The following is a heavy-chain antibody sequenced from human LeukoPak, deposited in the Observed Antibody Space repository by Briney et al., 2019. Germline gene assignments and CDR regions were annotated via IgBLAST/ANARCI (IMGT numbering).Heavy chain of an antibody. CDR2: ISYDGSNK. CDR1: GFTFSSYA. Sequence: PGRSLRLSCAASGFTFSSYAMHWVRQAPGKGLEWVAVISYDGSNKYYADSVKGRFTISRDNAKNSLYLQMNSLRAEDTAVYYCARDLPLLRYFDWLDAFDIWGQGTMVTVSS. D-gene: IGHD3-9*01. J-gene: IGHJ3*02. CDR3: ARDLPLLRYFDWLDAFDI. V-gene: IGHV3-30*04.